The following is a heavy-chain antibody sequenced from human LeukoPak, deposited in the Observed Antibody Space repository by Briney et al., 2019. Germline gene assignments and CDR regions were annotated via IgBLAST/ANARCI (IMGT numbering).Heavy chain of an antibody. D-gene: IGHD3-22*01. Sequence: ASVKVSCKASGYTFTGYYMHWVRQAPGQGLEWMGWINPNSGGTNYAQKFQGRVTMTRDTSISTAYMELSRLRSDDTAVYYCARVTYYYDSSGYSLFDYWGQGTLVTVSS. V-gene: IGHV1-2*02. J-gene: IGHJ4*02. CDR3: ARVTYYYDSSGYSLFDY. CDR2: INPNSGGT. CDR1: GYTFTGYY.